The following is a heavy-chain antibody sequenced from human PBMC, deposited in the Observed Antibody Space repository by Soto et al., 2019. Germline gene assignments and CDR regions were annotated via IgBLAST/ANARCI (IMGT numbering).Heavy chain of an antibody. D-gene: IGHD3-22*01. J-gene: IGHJ6*02. CDR3: AREKYYYDSSGYYPPSTYYGMDV. Sequence: ASVKVSCKASGYTFTSYYMHWVRQAPGQGLEWMGIINPSGGSTRYAQKFQGRVTMTRDTSMSTVYMELSSLRSEDTAVYYCAREKYYYDSSGYYPPSTYYGMDVWGQGTTVTVSS. CDR2: INPSGGST. CDR1: GYTFTSYY. V-gene: IGHV1-46*01.